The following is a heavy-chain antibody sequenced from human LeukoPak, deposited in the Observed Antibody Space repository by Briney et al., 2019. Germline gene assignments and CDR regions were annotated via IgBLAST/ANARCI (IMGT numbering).Heavy chain of an antibody. V-gene: IGHV3-30-3*01. CDR2: ISYDGSNK. CDR3: ARDPWEGSGWRYYFDY. D-gene: IGHD6-19*01. CDR1: GFTFSSYA. Sequence: PGRSLRLSCAASGFTFSSYAMHWVRQAPGKGLEWVAVISYDGSNKYYADSVKGRFTISRDNSKNTLYLQMNSLRAEDTAVYYCARDPWEGSGWRYYFDYWGQGTLVTVSS. J-gene: IGHJ4*02.